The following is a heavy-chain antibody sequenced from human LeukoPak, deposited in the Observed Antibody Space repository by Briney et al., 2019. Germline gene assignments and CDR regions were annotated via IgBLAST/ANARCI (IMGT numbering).Heavy chain of an antibody. J-gene: IGHJ4*02. Sequence: GGSLRLSCGVSGFTLSDFAMSWVRRAPGKGLEGVSAITGSGETKYYADSVKGRFTMSRDNSKNTLYLQMNSLRDEDTAEYFCAKESLVVIESYFDNWGQGTLVTVSS. CDR3: AKESLVVIESYFDN. CDR2: ITGSGETK. V-gene: IGHV3-23*01. D-gene: IGHD3-22*01. CDR1: GFTLSDFA.